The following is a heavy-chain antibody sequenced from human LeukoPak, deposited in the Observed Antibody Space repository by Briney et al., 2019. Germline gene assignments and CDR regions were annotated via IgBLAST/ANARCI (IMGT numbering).Heavy chain of an antibody. Sequence: GASVKVSCKASVYTFTNLYMHWVRQAPGQGLEWMGLIKPNTGGTEYAQKFQGRVTMTRDTSISTAYMELSRLTSDDTAVYFCARHNYNFDFDYWGQGTLVTVSS. J-gene: IGHJ4*02. D-gene: IGHD1-1*01. CDR3: ARHNYNFDFDY. CDR1: VYTFTNLY. V-gene: IGHV1-2*02. CDR2: IKPNTGGT.